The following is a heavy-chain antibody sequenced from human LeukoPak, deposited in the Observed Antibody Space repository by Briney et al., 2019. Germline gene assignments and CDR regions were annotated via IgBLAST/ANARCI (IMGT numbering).Heavy chain of an antibody. V-gene: IGHV1-2*02. D-gene: IGHD3-3*01. CDR2: INPNSGGT. CDR3: ARERRYYDFWSGYYTPDHFDY. J-gene: IGHJ4*02. Sequence: ASVKVSCKASGYTFTGYYMHWVRQAPGQGLEWMGWINPNSGGTNYAQKFQGRVTMTRDTSISTAYMELSRLRSDDTAVYYCARERRYYDFWSGYYTPDHFDYWGQGTLVTVSS. CDR1: GYTFTGYY.